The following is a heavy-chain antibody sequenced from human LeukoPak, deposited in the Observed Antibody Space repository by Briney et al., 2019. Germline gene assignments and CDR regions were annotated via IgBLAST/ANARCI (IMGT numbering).Heavy chain of an antibody. J-gene: IGHJ3*02. CDR1: GFTFSSYW. Sequence: GGSLRLSCAASGFTFSSYWIHWVRQTPGKGLVWVSRINGDGSNTNYADSVKGRFTISRDNAKNTLYLQMNSLRAEDTAVYYCAREIWGYAFDIWGQGTMVTVS. CDR3: AREIWGYAFDI. CDR2: INGDGSNT. D-gene: IGHD7-27*01. V-gene: IGHV3-74*01.